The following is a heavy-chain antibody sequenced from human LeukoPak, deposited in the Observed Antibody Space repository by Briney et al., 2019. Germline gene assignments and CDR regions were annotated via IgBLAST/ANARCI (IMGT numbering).Heavy chain of an antibody. J-gene: IGHJ6*03. CDR1: GSTFSNFP. D-gene: IGHD3-3*01. Sequence: GASVKVSCKASGSTFSNFPINWVRQAPGQGLEWMGRIIPILAISNFAQKFQGRVTMTTDTSTSTAYMELRSLRSDDTAVYYCARDHTPGWSGYYPYYYYYMDVWGKGTTVTVSS. CDR3: ARDHTPGWSGYYPYYYYYMDV. CDR2: IIPILAIS. V-gene: IGHV1-69*04.